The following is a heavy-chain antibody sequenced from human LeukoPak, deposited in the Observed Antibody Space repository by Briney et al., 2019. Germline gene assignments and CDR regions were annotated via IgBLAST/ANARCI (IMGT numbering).Heavy chain of an antibody. CDR1: GGSISSSSYY. CDR2: IYYSGST. Sequence: SETLSLTCTVSGGSISSSSYYWGWIRQPPGKGLEWIGSIYYSGSTYYNPSLKSRVTISVDPSKNQFSLKLSSVTAADTAVYYCALTTLDDIVATIDAFDIWGQGTMVTVSS. V-gene: IGHV4-39*01. J-gene: IGHJ3*02. CDR3: ALTTLDDIVATIDAFDI. D-gene: IGHD5-12*01.